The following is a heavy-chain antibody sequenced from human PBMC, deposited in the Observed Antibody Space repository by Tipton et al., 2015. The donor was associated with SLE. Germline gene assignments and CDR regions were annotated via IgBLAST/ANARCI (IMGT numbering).Heavy chain of an antibody. V-gene: IGHV4-59*08. J-gene: IGHJ5*02. CDR2: IYYVGNT. Sequence: GLVKPSQTLSLTCTVSGASLSGYYWSWVRQPPGKGLEWIGYIYYVGNTDYNPSLKSRVTLSLHTSENQFSLKLSSVTAADTAVYFCARMYGDSRTNWFDPWGQGTLVTVSS. CDR1: GASLSGYY. D-gene: IGHD4-17*01. CDR3: ARMYGDSRTNWFDP.